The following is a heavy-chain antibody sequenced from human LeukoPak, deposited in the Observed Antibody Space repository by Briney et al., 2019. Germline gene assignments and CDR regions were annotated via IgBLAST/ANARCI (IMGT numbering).Heavy chain of an antibody. CDR3: AREFRYCSGGDCGDPEAIGMDV. CDR1: GYTFTNSG. D-gene: IGHD2-15*01. CDR2: VSGYNGSW. J-gene: IGHJ6*02. V-gene: IGHV1-18*01. Sequence: GAAVTVSFKAAGYTFTNSGISRVREAPGQGLEWVGGVSGYNGSWNYAQRLHGRVTMTTDTSTRTAYMELRSLRSDDTAVYYCAREFRYCSGGDCGDPEAIGMDVWGQGTTVIVSS.